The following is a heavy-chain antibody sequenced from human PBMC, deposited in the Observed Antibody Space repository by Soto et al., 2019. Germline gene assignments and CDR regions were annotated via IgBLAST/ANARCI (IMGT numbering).Heavy chain of an antibody. Sequence: GASVKVSCKASGYTFTSYDINWVRQATGQGLEWMGWMNPNSGNTGYAQKFQGRVTMTRITSISTAYLELSSLRSEDTAVYYCARGPDYGDYDLGYYYYYMDVWGKGTTVTVSS. CDR2: MNPNSGNT. V-gene: IGHV1-8*01. CDR1: GYTFTSYD. D-gene: IGHD4-17*01. J-gene: IGHJ6*03. CDR3: ARGPDYGDYDLGYYYYYMDV.